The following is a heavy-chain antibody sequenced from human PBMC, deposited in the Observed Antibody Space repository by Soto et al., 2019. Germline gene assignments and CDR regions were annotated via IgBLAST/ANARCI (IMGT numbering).Heavy chain of an antibody. V-gene: IGHV4-34*01. Sequence: SETLSLTCAVYGGSFSGYYWSWIRQPPGKGLEWIGEINHSGSTNYNPSLKSRVTISVDTSKNQFSLKLSSVTAADTAVYYCARPAQTYYYDSSGYHPFDIWGQGTMVTVS. CDR3: ARPAQTYYYDSSGYHPFDI. J-gene: IGHJ3*02. CDR2: INHSGST. D-gene: IGHD3-22*01. CDR1: GGSFSGYY.